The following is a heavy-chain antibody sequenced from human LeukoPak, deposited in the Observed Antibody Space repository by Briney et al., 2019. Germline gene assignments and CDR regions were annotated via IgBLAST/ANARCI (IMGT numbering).Heavy chain of an antibody. Sequence: PSETLSLTCAVYGGSFSGYYWSWIRQPPGKGLEWIGEINHSGSTNYNPSLKSRVTISVDTSKNQFSLKLSSVTAADTAVCYCASSPGSSVATADYWGQGTLVTVSS. V-gene: IGHV4-34*01. D-gene: IGHD6-6*01. CDR1: GGSFSGYY. CDR2: INHSGST. CDR3: ASSPGSSVATADY. J-gene: IGHJ4*02.